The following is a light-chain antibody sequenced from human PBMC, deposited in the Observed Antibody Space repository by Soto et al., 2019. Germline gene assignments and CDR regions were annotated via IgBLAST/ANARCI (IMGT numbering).Light chain of an antibody. CDR1: QSVNSRY. Sequence: IVLTQSPGTLSLSPGERATLSCRTSQSVNSRYLAWYQPRPGQAPRLLIYGASTRPTGIPDRFSGSGSGTDFTLTISSLEPEDFAVYYCQKYGSSPPFSFGPGTKVDVK. CDR2: GAS. CDR3: QKYGSSPPFS. V-gene: IGKV3-20*01. J-gene: IGKJ3*01.